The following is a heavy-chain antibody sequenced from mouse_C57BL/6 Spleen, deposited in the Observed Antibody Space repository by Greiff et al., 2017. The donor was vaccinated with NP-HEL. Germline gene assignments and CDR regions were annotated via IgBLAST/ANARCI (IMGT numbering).Heavy chain of an antibody. CDR1: GYTFTNYW. D-gene: IGHD1-1*01. CDR3: ARGRGYGSSVYYAMDY. V-gene: IGHV1-63*01. J-gene: IGHJ4*01. CDR2: IYPGGGYT. Sequence: QVQLKESGAELVRPGTSVKMSCKASGYTFTNYWIGWAKQRPGHGLEWIGDIYPGGGYTNYNEKFKGKATLTADKSSSTAYMQFSSLTSEDSAIYYCARGRGYGSSVYYAMDYWGQGTSVTVSS.